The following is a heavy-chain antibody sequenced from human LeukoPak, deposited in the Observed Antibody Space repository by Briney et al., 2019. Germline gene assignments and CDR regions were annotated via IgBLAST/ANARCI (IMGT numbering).Heavy chain of an antibody. Sequence: PSQTLSLTCTVSGDSISSDEYFWNWIRQPPGEGLEWIGYIHYSGSAYNKPSLKSRVFISVDTSKNQVSLKLNSVTAADTAVHYCARSFPRWPYYFDYWGQGTLVTVSS. CDR1: GDSISSDEYF. J-gene: IGHJ4*02. CDR2: IHYSGSA. D-gene: IGHD5-24*01. CDR3: ARSFPRWPYYFDY. V-gene: IGHV4-30-4*01.